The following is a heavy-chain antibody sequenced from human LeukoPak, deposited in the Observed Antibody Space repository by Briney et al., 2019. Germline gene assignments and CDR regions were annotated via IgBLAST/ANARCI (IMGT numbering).Heavy chain of an antibody. Sequence: PGGSLRLSCAASGFTFSSYEMNWVRQAPGKGLEWVSYISSSGSTIYYADSVKGRFTIPRDNAKNSLYLQMNSLKAEDTAVYYCAITGTTDYYYGMDVWGQGTTVTVSS. CDR3: AITGTTDYYYGMDV. J-gene: IGHJ6*02. D-gene: IGHD1-7*01. V-gene: IGHV3-48*03. CDR1: GFTFSSYE. CDR2: ISSSGSTI.